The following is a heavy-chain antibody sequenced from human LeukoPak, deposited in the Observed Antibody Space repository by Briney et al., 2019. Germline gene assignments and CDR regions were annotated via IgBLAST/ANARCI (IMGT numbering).Heavy chain of an antibody. CDR2: IYTSGST. CDR3: ARIYNWNVGIDY. CDR1: GGSISSHY. Sequence: SETLSLTCTVSGGSISSHYWSWIRQPAGKGLEWIGRIYTSGSTNYNPSLKSRVTMSVDKTKNQFSLKLNSVTAADTAVYYCARIYNWNVGIDYWGQGTLVTVSS. D-gene: IGHD1-20*01. J-gene: IGHJ4*02. V-gene: IGHV4-4*07.